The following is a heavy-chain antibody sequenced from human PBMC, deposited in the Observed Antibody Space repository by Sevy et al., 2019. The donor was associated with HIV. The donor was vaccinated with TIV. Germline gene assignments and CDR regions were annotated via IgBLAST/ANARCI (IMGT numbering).Heavy chain of an antibody. J-gene: IGHJ6*02. D-gene: IGHD4-17*01. Sequence: GGSLRLSCIASGFSFRSYWMTWVRQAPGKGLEWVASIYQDGSEKYYVDSVKGRFTISRDNTKNSLYLQMNSLRAEDTAVYYCAREGSYGDYRLPYYYGMDVWGQGTTVTVCS. CDR1: GFSFRSYW. CDR2: IYQDGSEK. V-gene: IGHV3-7*01. CDR3: AREGSYGDYRLPYYYGMDV.